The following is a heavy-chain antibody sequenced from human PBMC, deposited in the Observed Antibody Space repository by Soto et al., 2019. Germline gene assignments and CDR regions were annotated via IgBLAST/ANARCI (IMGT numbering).Heavy chain of an antibody. J-gene: IGHJ4*02. CDR1: GGYISSYY. V-gene: IGHV4-59*08. D-gene: IGHD7-27*01. CDR2: IYYSGST. Sequence: SETLSLTCTVSGGYISSYYWSWIRQPPGKGLEWIGYIYYSGSTNYNPSLKSRVTISVDTPKNQFSLKLSSVTAADTAVYYCAKNWNWGSLVHWGQGTLVTVLL. CDR3: AKNWNWGSLVH.